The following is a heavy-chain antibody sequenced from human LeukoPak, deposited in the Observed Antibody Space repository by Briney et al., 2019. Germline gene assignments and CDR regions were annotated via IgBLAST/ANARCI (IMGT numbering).Heavy chain of an antibody. CDR2: IKGDGSST. CDR1: GFTFSNYW. V-gene: IGHV3-74*01. J-gene: IGHJ6*02. CDR3: ARGNYHAMDV. Sequence: PGGPLRLSCAASGFTFSNYWMHWVRQTPGEGLVCVSLIKGDGSSTTYADSVKGRFTISRDNAKNTVYLQMNSLRAEDTAVYYCARGNYHAMDVWGQGTTVTVSS.